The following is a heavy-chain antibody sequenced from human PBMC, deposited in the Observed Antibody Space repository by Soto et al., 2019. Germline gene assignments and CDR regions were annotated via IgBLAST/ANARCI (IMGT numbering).Heavy chain of an antibody. J-gene: IGHJ4*02. V-gene: IGHV1-69*01. CDR3: ASRSGYSGSSRGGGYFDY. Sequence: QVQLVQSGAEVKKPGSSVKVSCKASGGTFSSYAISWVRQAPGQGLEWMGGIIPIFGTANYAQKFQGRVRIPADEATSTASMERSSLRSEGTAGYYGASRSGYSGSSRGGGYFDYWGQGTLVTVSS. CDR2: IIPIFGTA. CDR1: GGTFSSYA. D-gene: IGHD6-6*01.